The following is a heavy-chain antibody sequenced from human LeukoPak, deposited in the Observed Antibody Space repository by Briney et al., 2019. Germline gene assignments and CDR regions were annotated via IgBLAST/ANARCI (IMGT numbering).Heavy chain of an antibody. CDR2: IYSSGST. Sequence: SETLSLTCTVSGGSITTSTYYWAWIRQPPGKGLEWIGSIYSSGSTYYNPSLKSRFTISVDTSKNQFSLNLSSVTAADTAVYYFARDPKYYYHMDVWGKGTTVTVSP. J-gene: IGHJ6*04. V-gene: IGHV4-39*07. CDR1: GGSITTSTYY. CDR3: ARDPKYYYHMDV.